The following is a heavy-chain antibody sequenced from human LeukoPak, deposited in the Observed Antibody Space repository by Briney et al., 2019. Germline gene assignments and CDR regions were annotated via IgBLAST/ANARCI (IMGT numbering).Heavy chain of an antibody. V-gene: IGHV1-69*06. Sequence: ASVKVSCKASGGTFSSYAISWVRQAPGQGPEWMGGIIPIFGTANYAQKFQGRVTITADKSTSTAYMELSSLRSEDTAVYYCAIAAAGTSWFGFSKYNWFDPWGQGTLVTVSS. CDR3: AIAAAGTSWFGFSKYNWFDP. CDR2: IIPIFGTA. J-gene: IGHJ5*02. CDR1: GGTFSSYA. D-gene: IGHD6-13*01.